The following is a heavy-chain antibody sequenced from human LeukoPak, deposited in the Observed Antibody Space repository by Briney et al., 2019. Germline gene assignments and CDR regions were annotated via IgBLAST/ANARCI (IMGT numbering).Heavy chain of an antibody. J-gene: IGHJ4*02. Sequence: SETLSLTCAVSGYSISSGYYWGWIRQPPGKGLEWIGSIYHSGSTYYNPSLKSRVTISVDTSKNQFSLKLSSVTAADTAVYCCARLRKYFDYWGQGTLVTVSS. V-gene: IGHV4-38-2*01. CDR1: GYSISSGYY. CDR3: ARLRKYFDY. CDR2: IYHSGST. D-gene: IGHD1-14*01.